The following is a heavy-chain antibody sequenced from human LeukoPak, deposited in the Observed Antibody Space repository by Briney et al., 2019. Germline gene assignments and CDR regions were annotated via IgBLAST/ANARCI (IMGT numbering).Heavy chain of an antibody. CDR2: IKQDGSEK. D-gene: IGHD6-13*01. V-gene: IGHV3-7*03. J-gene: IGHJ4*02. CDR1: GFTFNSYW. Sequence: GGSLRLSCAASGFTFNSYWMSWVRQAPGKGLEWVANIKQDGSEKYNVDSVKGRFTISRDNAKNSLYLQMNSLRAEDTAVYYCARERTGIAAAGEYYFDYWGQGTLVTVSS. CDR3: ARERTGIAAAGEYYFDY.